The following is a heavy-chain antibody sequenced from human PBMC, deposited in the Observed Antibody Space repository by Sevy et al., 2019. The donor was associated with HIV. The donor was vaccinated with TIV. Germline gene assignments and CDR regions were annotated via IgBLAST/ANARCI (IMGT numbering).Heavy chain of an antibody. CDR3: ASLGIGYNFRRGEHDAFDI. CDR1: GFTFSSYE. J-gene: IGHJ3*02. Sequence: GGSLRLSCAASGFTFSSYEMNWVRQAPGKGLEWVSYISSSGSTIYYADSVKGRFTISRDNAKNSLYLQMNSLRAEDTAVYYCASLGIGYNFRRGEHDAFDIWGQGTMVTVSS. CDR2: ISSSGSTI. D-gene: IGHD6-13*01. V-gene: IGHV3-48*03.